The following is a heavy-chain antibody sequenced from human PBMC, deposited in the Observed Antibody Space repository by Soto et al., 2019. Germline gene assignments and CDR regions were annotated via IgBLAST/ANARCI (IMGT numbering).Heavy chain of an antibody. CDR3: AKDFLFDSSGYYWDY. CDR1: GFTFSSYA. D-gene: IGHD3-22*01. Sequence: GGSLRLSCAASGFTFSSYAMSWVRQAPGKGLEWVSAISGSGGSTYYADSVKGRFTISRDNSKNTLYLQMNILRAEDTAVYYCAKDFLFDSSGYYWDYWGQGTLVTVSS. CDR2: ISGSGGST. J-gene: IGHJ4*02. V-gene: IGHV3-23*01.